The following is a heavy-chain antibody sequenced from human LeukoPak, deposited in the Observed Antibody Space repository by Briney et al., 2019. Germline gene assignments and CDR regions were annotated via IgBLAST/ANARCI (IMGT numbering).Heavy chain of an antibody. J-gene: IGHJ3*02. Sequence: PSETLSLTCTVSGGSISSSSYHWGWVRQPPGKGLEWIGSIYYTGGTYYNPSLKSRVTISVDMSKNQFSVKLSSVTAADTAVYYCARLRVEMASYACDIWGQGTKVTVSS. V-gene: IGHV4-39*01. CDR3: ARLRVEMASYACDI. D-gene: IGHD5-24*01. CDR1: GGSISSSSYH. CDR2: IYYTGGT.